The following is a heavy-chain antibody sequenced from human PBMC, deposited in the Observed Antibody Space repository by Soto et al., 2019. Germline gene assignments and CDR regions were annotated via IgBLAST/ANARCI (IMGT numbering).Heavy chain of an antibody. CDR3: ARVDCSTTSCYFDMDF. D-gene: IGHD2-2*01. CDR1: GGSLSSDY. J-gene: IGHJ6*02. Sequence: SETLSLTCTASGGSLSSDYWSWIRQPPGKGLEWIGYIYFSGSTNYNPSLKSRVTISVDTSKNQFSLKLTSVTAADTAVYYCARVDCSTTSCYFDMDFWGQGTTVTVSS. CDR2: IYFSGST. V-gene: IGHV4-59*01.